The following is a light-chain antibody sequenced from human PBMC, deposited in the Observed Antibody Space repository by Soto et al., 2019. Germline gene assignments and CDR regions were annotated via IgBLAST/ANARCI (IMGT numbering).Light chain of an antibody. V-gene: IGKV1-5*01. Sequence: DIQLTQSPSTLSASVGERVTITCRASQTVNTWLAWYQHKPGKAPKLLIYDASVLETGVPSRFSGFSSGTEFTLTISSLQPDDFATYFCQQYNSYSEAFGQGTKV. CDR2: DAS. CDR3: QQYNSYSEA. CDR1: QTVNTW. J-gene: IGKJ1*01.